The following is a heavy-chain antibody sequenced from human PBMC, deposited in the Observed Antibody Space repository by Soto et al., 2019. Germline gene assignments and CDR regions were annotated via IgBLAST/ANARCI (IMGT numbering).Heavy chain of an antibody. CDR3: ARDSNYDFWSGYRWFDP. J-gene: IGHJ5*02. CDR1: GYTFTSYG. CDR2: ISAYNGNT. Sequence: ASVKVSCKASGYTFTSYGISWVRQAPGQGLEWKGWISAYNGNTNYAQKLQGRNTMTTDTSTSTAYIEMRRLKYDDTAVYYCARDSNYDFWSGYRWFDPWGQGTLVTVSS. V-gene: IGHV1-18*01. D-gene: IGHD3-3*01.